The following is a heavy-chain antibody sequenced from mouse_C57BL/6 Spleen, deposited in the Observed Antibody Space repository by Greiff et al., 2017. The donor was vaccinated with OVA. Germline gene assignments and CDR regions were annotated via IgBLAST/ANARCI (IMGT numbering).Heavy chain of an antibody. CDR3: TRGDYYCSSSHCFAY. CDR1: GFTFSDAW. J-gene: IGHJ3*01. Sequence: EVKVEESGGGLVQPGGSMKLSCAASGFTFSDAWMDWVRQSPEKGLEWVAEIRNKANNHATYYAESVKGRFTISRDDSKSSVYLPMNSLRAEDTGIYYCTRGDYYCSSSHCFAYWGQGTLVTVSA. D-gene: IGHD1-1*01. CDR2: IRNKANNHAT. V-gene: IGHV6-6*01.